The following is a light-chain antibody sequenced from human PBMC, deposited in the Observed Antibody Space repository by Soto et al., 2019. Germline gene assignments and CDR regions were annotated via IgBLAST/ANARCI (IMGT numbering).Light chain of an antibody. CDR1: QSVSSY. CDR2: DAS. Sequence: EIVLTQSPATLSLSPGERATLSCRASQSVSSYLAWSQQKPGQAPRLLIYDASNRATGIPARFSGSGSGTDFTLTISSLEPEDLAVYYCQQRSNWLTFGGGTKVESK. CDR3: QQRSNWLT. V-gene: IGKV3-11*01. J-gene: IGKJ4*01.